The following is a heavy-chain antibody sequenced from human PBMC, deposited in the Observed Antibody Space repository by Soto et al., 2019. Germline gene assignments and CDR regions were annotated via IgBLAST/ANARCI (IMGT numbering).Heavy chain of an antibody. J-gene: IGHJ4*02. CDR2: INGDGSYR. CDR1: GFTFSSYW. D-gene: IGHD2-2*01. V-gene: IGHV3-74*01. Sequence: GSLRLACAAPGFTFSSYWMRWVRQAPGKGLVWVSRINGDGSYRGYADSVKGRFTISRDNARNTLYLQMNILRVEDTAVYYCARSLSTSPDYWGQGTLVTVSS. CDR3: ARSLSTSPDY.